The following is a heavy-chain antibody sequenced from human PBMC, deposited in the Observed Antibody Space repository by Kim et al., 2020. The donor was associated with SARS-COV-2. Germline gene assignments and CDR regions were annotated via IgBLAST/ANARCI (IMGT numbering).Heavy chain of an antibody. CDR3: ARGGYPRY. CDR2: ISSSGTNT. V-gene: IGHV3-21*01. Sequence: GGSLRLSCATSGFTLSSYGLNWVRQAPGKGLEWVSSISSSGTNTHYPDSLEGRFTISKDSAKNSLYLQMNSLRAEDTAIYYCARGGYPRYWGQGTLVTVS. D-gene: IGHD6-25*01. CDR1: GFTLSSYG. J-gene: IGHJ4*02.